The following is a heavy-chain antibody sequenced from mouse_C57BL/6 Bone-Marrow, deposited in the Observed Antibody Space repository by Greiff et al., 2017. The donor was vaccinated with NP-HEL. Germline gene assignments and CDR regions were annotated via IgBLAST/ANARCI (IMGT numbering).Heavy chain of an antibody. CDR3: ARDDDDYFDY. V-gene: IGHV1-19*01. CDR1: GYTFTDYY. Sequence: EVQLQQSGPVLVKPGASVKMSCKASGYTFTDYYMNWVKQSHGKSLEWIGVINPYNGGTSYNQKFKGKATLTVDKSSSTAYMELNSLTSEDSAVYYCARDDDDYFDYWGQGTTLTVSS. CDR2: INPYNGGT. J-gene: IGHJ2*01. D-gene: IGHD2-4*01.